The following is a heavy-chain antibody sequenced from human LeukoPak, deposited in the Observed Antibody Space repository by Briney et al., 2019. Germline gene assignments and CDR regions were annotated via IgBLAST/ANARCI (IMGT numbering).Heavy chain of an antibody. J-gene: IGHJ3*02. Sequence: PSETLSLTCTVSGGSISSGGYYWSWIRQHPGKGLEWIGYIYYSGSTSYNPSLKSRVTISVDTSKNQFSLKLSSVTAADTAVYYCAREDSTIDAFDIWGQGTMVTVSS. V-gene: IGHV4-61*08. D-gene: IGHD3-9*01. CDR3: AREDSTIDAFDI. CDR1: GGSISSGGYY. CDR2: IYYSGST.